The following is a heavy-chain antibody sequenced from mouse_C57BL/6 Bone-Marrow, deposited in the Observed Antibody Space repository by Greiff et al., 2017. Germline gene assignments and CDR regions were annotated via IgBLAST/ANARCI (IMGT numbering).Heavy chain of an antibody. CDR3: AMIWLLPF. CDR2: IHPSDSDT. V-gene: IGHV1-74*01. Sequence: VQLQQPGAELVKPGASVKVSCKASGYTFTSYWMHWVKQRPGQGLEWIGRIHPSDSDTNYNQKFKGKATLTVDKSSSTAYMQLSSLASEYSSVYCCAMIWLLPFWGQGTTLTVSS. D-gene: IGHD2-2*01. CDR1: GYTFTSYW. J-gene: IGHJ2*01.